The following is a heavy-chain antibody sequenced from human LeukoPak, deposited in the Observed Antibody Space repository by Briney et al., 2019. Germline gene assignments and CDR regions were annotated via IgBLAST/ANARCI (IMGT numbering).Heavy chain of an antibody. CDR2: INEDGGER. CDR3: ARGGNLEH. Sequence: PGGSLRLSCAASGFTLNRYWMSWVRQAPGKGLEWVANINEDGGERHYVDSVKGRFTISRDNAKHSLYLQMNSLRAEDTAVYSCARGGNLEHWGGGTLVTVSS. V-gene: IGHV3-7*01. J-gene: IGHJ4*02. CDR1: GFTLNRYW. D-gene: IGHD1-14*01.